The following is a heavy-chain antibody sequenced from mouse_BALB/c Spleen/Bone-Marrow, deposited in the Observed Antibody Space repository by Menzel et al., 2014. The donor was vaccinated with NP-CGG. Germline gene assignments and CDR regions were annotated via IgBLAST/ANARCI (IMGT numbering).Heavy chain of an antibody. V-gene: IGHV14-3*02. CDR3: ARWEYYAMDY. CDR2: IDPANGNT. J-gene: IGHJ4*01. D-gene: IGHD4-1*01. Sequence: VQLQQSGAELGKPGASVKLSCTASGFNIKDTYMHWVKQRPEQGLEWIGRIDPANGNTKYVPKFQGKATITADTSSNTAYLQLSSLTSEDTAVYYCARWEYYAMDYWGQGTSVTVSS. CDR1: GFNIKDTY.